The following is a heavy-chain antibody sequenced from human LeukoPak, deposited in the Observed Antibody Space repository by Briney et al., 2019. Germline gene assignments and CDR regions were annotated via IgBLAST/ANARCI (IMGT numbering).Heavy chain of an antibody. CDR3: ARDRSPFTTVTFDY. V-gene: IGHV3-21*01. CDR2: ISSSSSYI. CDR1: GFTFSSYS. Sequence: PGGSLRLSCAASGFTFSSYSMNWVRQAPGKGLEWVSSISSSSSYIYYADSVKGRFTISRDNAKNSLYLQMNSLRAEDTAVYYCARDRSPFTTVTFDYWGQGTLVTVSS. J-gene: IGHJ4*02. D-gene: IGHD4-11*01.